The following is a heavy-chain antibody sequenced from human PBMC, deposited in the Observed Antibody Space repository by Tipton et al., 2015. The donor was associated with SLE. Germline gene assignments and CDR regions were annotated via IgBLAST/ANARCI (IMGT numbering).Heavy chain of an antibody. CDR2: INAAIGNA. J-gene: IGHJ4*02. CDR3: ARGYGDYGDF. D-gene: IGHD4-17*01. Sequence: QLVQSGPEVKKPGASVKVSCKASGYIFTNYGIHWVRQAPGQRLEWMGWINAAIGNAKYSQKFEGRVTFSRDTSASTVYMDLTNLRSEDAAVYYCARGYGDYGDFWGQGTLVTVSS. V-gene: IGHV1-3*01. CDR1: GYIFTNYG.